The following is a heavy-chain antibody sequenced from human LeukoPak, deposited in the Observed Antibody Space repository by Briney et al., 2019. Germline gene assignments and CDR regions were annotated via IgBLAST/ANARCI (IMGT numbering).Heavy chain of an antibody. CDR2: IIPILGIA. V-gene: IGHV1-69*04. Sequence: ASVKVSCKASGGTFSSYAISWVRQAPGQGLEWMGRIIPILGIANYAQKFQGRVTITADKSTSTAYMELSSLRSEDTAVYYCASAHYDLIAAAGRDWGQGTLVTVSS. J-gene: IGHJ4*02. CDR3: ASAHYDLIAAAGRD. D-gene: IGHD6-13*01. CDR1: GGTFSSYA.